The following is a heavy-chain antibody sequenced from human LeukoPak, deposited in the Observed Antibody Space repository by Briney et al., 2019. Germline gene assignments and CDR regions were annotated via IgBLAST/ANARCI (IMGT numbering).Heavy chain of an antibody. D-gene: IGHD3-22*01. Sequence: SQTLSLTCAISGDSVSSNSATWNWNRQSPSTNLEWLRRTFDSSKWYNDYAVSVQSRITINPDTSKNQFSLQLNSVTPEDTAVYYCARGNRYYYDSSGYFPTTKFDYWGQGALVTVSS. J-gene: IGHJ4*02. CDR1: GDSVSSNSAT. V-gene: IGHV6-1*01. CDR3: ARGNRYYYDSSGYFPTTKFDY. CDR2: TFDSSKWYN.